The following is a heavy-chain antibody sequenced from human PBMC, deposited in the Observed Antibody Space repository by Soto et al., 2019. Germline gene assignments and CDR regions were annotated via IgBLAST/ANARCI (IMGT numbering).Heavy chain of an antibody. J-gene: IGHJ5*02. V-gene: IGHV1-18*01. CDR3: ARGRGYTTEGWFDP. Sequence: ASVKVACKASGYTFTSYGISWVRKNTGQGLEWMGWISAYNGNTNYAQKLQGRVTMTTDTSTSTAYMELRSLRSDDTAVYYCARGRGYTTEGWFDPWGQGTLVTVSS. D-gene: IGHD5-18*01. CDR2: ISAYNGNT. CDR1: GYTFTSYG.